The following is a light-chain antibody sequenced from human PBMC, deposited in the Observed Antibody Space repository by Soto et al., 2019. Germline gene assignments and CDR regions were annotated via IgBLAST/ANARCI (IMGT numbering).Light chain of an antibody. CDR1: QGIAPY. V-gene: IGKV1-27*01. CDR2: ATS. J-gene: IGKJ4*01. CDR3: QKYNSAPLT. Sequence: DVQMTQSPSSLSAFVGDRVTITCRASQGIAPYLAWFQQKPGKVPKLLIYATSTLPSGVPSRFSGSGSVTDFTLTINSLQPEDVGTYYCQKYNSAPLTFGGGTKVEIK.